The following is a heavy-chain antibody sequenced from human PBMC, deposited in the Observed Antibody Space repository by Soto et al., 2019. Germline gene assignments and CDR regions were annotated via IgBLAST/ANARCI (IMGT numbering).Heavy chain of an antibody. J-gene: IGHJ6*03. CDR3: VKDTSSSPYYMDV. D-gene: IGHD2-2*01. V-gene: IGHV3-23*01. CDR1: GFTFSNFA. CDR2: ITGSTGST. Sequence: EVQVLESGGGSVQPGGSLRLSCAASGFTFSNFAMGWVRHAPGKGLEWVSEITGSTGSTYYADSVRGRFFISRDNPTNTLHLQMNSLRVEDTAVYYCVKDTSSSPYYMDVWGKGTTVTVSS.